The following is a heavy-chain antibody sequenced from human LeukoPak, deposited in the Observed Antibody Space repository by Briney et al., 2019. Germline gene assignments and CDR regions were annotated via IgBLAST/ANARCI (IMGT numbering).Heavy chain of an antibody. CDR3: ARVGYSNSYDY. CDR2: ISNSGSP. Sequence: SETLSLTCTVSGDSITNSYWSWIRQPPGKGLEWIGYISNSGSPDYSPSLKSRVTISVDTSKNQVSLKLRSVTATDTAVYYCARVGYSNSYDYWGQGTLVTVSS. CDR1: GDSITNSY. D-gene: IGHD1-26*01. V-gene: IGHV4-59*08. J-gene: IGHJ4*02.